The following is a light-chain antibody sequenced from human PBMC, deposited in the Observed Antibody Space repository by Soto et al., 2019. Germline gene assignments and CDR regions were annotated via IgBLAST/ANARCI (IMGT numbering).Light chain of an antibody. V-gene: IGKV1-5*03. J-gene: IGKJ1*01. CDR2: KAS. CDR3: QHYNSYSEA. CDR1: QTISSW. Sequence: DSQMTQSPSTLSGSVRGSVTITCLAIQTISSWLAWYQQKPCKAPKLLIYKASTLKSGVPSRFRGSGSGTEFTLTISSLQPDDFATYYCQHYNSYSEAFGQGTKVDIK.